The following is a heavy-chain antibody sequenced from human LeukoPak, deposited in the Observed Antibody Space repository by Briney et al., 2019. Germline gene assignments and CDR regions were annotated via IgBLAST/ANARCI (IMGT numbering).Heavy chain of an antibody. CDR2: IYSGGST. V-gene: IGHV3-66*01. J-gene: IGHJ4*02. CDR1: GFTVSSNY. D-gene: IGHD2-15*01. Sequence: GGSLRLSCAASGFTVSSNYMSWVRQAPGKGLGWVSVIYSGGSTYYADSVKGRFTISRDNSKNTLYLQMNSLRAEDTAVYYCARDICSGGSCYLEFVRGQGTLVTVSS. CDR3: ARDICSGGSCYLEFV.